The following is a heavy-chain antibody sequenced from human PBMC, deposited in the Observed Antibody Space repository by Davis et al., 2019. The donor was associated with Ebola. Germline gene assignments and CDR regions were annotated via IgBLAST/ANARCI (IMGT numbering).Heavy chain of an antibody. CDR2: IWNDGSHQ. J-gene: IGHJ6*02. Sequence: GESLKISCAASGLTFNGYGMHWVRQAPGKGLEWVAVIWNDGSHQYYGDSVKGRFTVSRDNSKNTLFLQMNSLRVDDTAVYYCARRLTITYTMDVWGQGATVTVSS. CDR1: GLTFNGYG. CDR3: ARRLTITYTMDV. D-gene: IGHD4/OR15-4a*01. V-gene: IGHV3-33*01.